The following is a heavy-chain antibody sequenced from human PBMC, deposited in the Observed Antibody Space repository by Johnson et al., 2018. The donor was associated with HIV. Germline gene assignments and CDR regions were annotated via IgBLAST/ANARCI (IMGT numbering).Heavy chain of an antibody. CDR3: AKAPSSSWHAFD. Sequence: VQLVESGGGVVQPGRSLRLSCAASGFTFSSYAMHWVRQAPGKGLEWVAVISYDGSNKYYADSVKGRFTISRDNSKNTMYLQMNSLSAEDTAVYYCAKAPSSSWHAFD. CDR2: ISYDGSNK. D-gene: IGHD6-13*01. V-gene: IGHV3-30*04. J-gene: IGHJ3*02. CDR1: GFTFSSYA.